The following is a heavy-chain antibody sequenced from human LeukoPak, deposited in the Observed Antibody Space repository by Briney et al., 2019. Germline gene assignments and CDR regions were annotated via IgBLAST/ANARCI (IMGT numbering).Heavy chain of an antibody. Sequence: GRSLRLSCAASGFTFSSYAMHWVRQAPGKGLEWVAIISYDGSNKYYAESVKGRFTISRDNSKNTLYLQMNSLRAEDTAVYYCAKDRSKGSYGDEFDHWGQGTLVTVSS. CDR3: AKDRSKGSYGDEFDH. D-gene: IGHD1-26*01. V-gene: IGHV3-30*04. CDR1: GFTFSSYA. CDR2: ISYDGSNK. J-gene: IGHJ4*02.